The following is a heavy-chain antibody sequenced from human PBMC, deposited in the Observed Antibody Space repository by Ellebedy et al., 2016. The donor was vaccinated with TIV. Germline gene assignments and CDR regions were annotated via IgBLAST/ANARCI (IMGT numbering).Heavy chain of an antibody. CDR2: ISAYNGNT. J-gene: IGHJ6*03. Sequence: ASVKVSXKASRYTFTSYGISWVRQAPGQGLEWMGWISAYNGNTNYAQKLQGRVTMTTDTSTSTAYMELRSLRSDDTAVYYCAREEGIATYYYYMDVWGKGTTVTVSS. V-gene: IGHV1-18*01. CDR1: RYTFTSYG. D-gene: IGHD6-13*01. CDR3: AREEGIATYYYYMDV.